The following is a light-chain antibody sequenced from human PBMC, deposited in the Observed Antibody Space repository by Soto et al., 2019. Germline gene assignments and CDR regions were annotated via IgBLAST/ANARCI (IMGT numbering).Light chain of an antibody. CDR1: SSDIGRYNF. V-gene: IGLV2-14*01. Sequence: QSVLTQPASVSGSAGHSISISCTGTSSDIGRYNFVSWYQQRPGQAPKLLIFDVSHRPTGISDRFSGSKSGYTASLTFFRFQAEDEAGYYCNSYTSSSPSYVLGTGTKVT. CDR2: DVS. J-gene: IGLJ1*01. CDR3: NSYTSSSPSYV.